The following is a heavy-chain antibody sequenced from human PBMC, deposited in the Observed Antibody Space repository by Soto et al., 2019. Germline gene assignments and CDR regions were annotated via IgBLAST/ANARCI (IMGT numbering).Heavy chain of an antibody. CDR3: ASDPGPLRYYYDSNGPDP. CDR2: IYYSGST. D-gene: IGHD3-22*01. J-gene: IGHJ5*02. CDR1: GGSISSGDYY. V-gene: IGHV4-30-4*01. Sequence: TLSLTCTVSGGSISSGDYYWSWIRQPPGKGLEWIGYIYYSGSTYYNPSLKSRVTISVDTSKNQFSLKLSSVTAADTAVYYCASDPGPLRYYYDSNGPDPWGQGTLVTVSS.